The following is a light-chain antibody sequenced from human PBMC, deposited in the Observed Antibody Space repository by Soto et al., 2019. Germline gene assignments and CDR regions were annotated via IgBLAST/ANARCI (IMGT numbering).Light chain of an antibody. J-gene: IGKJ1*01. CDR1: QVISSY. Sequence: DIQMTQSPSTLSASVGDRVTITCRASQVISSYLAWYQQKPGRAPKLLIYAASTLQSGVPSRFSGSGSGTEFTLTINSLQPDDFATYYCQQYHIYSGTFGQGTKVDI. CDR2: AAS. V-gene: IGKV1-9*01. CDR3: QQYHIYSGT.